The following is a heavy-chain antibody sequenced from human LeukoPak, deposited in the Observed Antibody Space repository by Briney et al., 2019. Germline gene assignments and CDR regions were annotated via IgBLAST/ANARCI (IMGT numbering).Heavy chain of an antibody. Sequence: SETLSLTCGVSGGSISSNNWWSWVRQPPGQGLEWIGEIYHSGSANYNPSLKSRVTISVDKSKNQLSLKLISVTAADTAVYYCARRAGAYLHPYDYWGQGTLVTVSS. CDR2: IYHSGSA. CDR1: GGSISSNNW. D-gene: IGHD4/OR15-4a*01. J-gene: IGHJ4*02. CDR3: ARRAGAYLHPYDY. V-gene: IGHV4-4*02.